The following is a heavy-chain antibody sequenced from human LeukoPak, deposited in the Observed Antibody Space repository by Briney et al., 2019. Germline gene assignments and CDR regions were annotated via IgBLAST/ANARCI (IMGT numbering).Heavy chain of an antibody. CDR2: ITYDGSNK. J-gene: IGHJ4*02. CDR1: GFTFSSYG. Sequence: PGGSLGLSCAASGFTFSSYGMHWVRQAPGKGLEWVAVITYDGSNKYYADSVKGRFTISRNNSKNTLYLQMNSLRAEDTAVYYCAKDSPTTYFDYWGQGTLVTVSS. CDR3: AKDSPTTYFDY. D-gene: IGHD2/OR15-2a*01. V-gene: IGHV3-30*18.